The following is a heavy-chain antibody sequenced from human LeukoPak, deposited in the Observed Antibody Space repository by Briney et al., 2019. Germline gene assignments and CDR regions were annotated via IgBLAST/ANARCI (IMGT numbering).Heavy chain of an antibody. V-gene: IGHV3-74*01. J-gene: IGHJ5*02. Sequence: TGGSLRLSCAASGFSFRTHWMHWVRQAPGKGLVWVSRIKDDGRTTAYADSVKGRFTISRDSAKDILYLQMNNLRAEDTALYYCVRDTCIAARPSWFDPWGQGTLVTVSS. CDR1: GFSFRTHW. D-gene: IGHD6-6*01. CDR3: VRDTCIAARPSWFDP. CDR2: IKDDGRTT.